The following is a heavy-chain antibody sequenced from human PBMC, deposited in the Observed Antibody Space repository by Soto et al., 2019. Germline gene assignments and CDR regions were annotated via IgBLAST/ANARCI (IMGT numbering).Heavy chain of an antibody. CDR1: GFTFDDYA. V-gene: IGHV3-9*01. CDR2: ISWNSGSI. CDR3: AKDRTGSSSWYASYYGMDV. D-gene: IGHD6-13*01. Sequence: GGSLRLSCAASGFTFDDYAMHWVRQAPGKGLEWVSGISWNSGSIGYADSVKGRFTISRDNAKNSLYLQMNSLRAEDTALYYCAKDRTGSSSWYASYYGMDVWGPGTTVTVSS. J-gene: IGHJ6*01.